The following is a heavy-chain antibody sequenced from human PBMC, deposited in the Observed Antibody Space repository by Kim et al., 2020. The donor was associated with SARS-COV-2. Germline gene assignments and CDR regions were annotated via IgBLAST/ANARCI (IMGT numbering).Heavy chain of an antibody. J-gene: IGHJ4*02. D-gene: IGHD6-6*01. V-gene: IGHV1-2*02. Sequence: YAQKFQGRVTMTRDTSISTAYMELSRLRSDDTAVYYCARHIAARRVDFDYWGQGTLVTVSS. CDR3: ARHIAARRVDFDY.